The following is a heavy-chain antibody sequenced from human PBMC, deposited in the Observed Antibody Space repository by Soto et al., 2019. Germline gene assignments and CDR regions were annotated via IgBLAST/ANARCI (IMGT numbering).Heavy chain of an antibody. CDR3: GRGHSAPDY. Sequence: EVQLVESGGGLVQPGGSLRLSCTVSGFRISSYWMSWVRQAPGKGLEWVANIMQDGSEKQYVDSVEGRFTISRDNAKKSVYLQMNGLRVEDTAVYYCGRGHSAPDYWGQGTLVTVSA. V-gene: IGHV3-7*01. CDR1: GFRISSYW. J-gene: IGHJ4*02. CDR2: IMQDGSEK.